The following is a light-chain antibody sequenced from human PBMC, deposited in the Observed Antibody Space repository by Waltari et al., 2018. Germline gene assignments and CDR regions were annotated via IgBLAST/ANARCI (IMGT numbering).Light chain of an antibody. Sequence: GTSSDVGGYNYVSWYQQHIGKAPKLMIYDVSKRPSGVSNRFSGSKSGNTASLTISGLQAEDEADYYCSSYTSSSTWVFGGGTKLTVL. CDR2: DVS. CDR3: SSYTSSSTWV. CDR1: SSDVGGYNY. J-gene: IGLJ3*02. V-gene: IGLV2-14*04.